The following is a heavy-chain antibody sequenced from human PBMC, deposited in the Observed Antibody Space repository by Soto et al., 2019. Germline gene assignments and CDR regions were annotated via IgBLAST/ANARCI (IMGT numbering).Heavy chain of an antibody. V-gene: IGHV1-46*01. CDR2: INPSDGRT. CDR1: GYTFTNYY. CDR3: ARVSGSYWPFDY. J-gene: IGHJ4*02. D-gene: IGHD1-26*01. Sequence: GASVKVSCKASGYTFTNYYIHWVRQAPGQGPEWMGIINPSDGRTTYTQKFQGRITMIRDTSTSTVYMELSSLRSGDTAVYYCARVSGSYWPFDYWGQGTQVTVSS.